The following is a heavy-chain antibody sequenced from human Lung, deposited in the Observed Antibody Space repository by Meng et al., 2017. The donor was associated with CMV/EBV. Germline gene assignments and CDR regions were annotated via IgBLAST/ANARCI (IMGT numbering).Heavy chain of an antibody. V-gene: IGHV4-39*07. Sequence: SETLSLTCTVSGGSISSSSYYWGWIRQPPGKGLEWIGSIYYSGSTYYNPSLKSRVTISVDTSKNQFSLKLSSVTAADTAVYYCARYLITFGGVIVSDYWGLGTLVTVSS. CDR3: ARYLITFGGVIVSDY. CDR1: GGSISSSSYY. CDR2: IYYSGST. D-gene: IGHD3-16*02. J-gene: IGHJ4*02.